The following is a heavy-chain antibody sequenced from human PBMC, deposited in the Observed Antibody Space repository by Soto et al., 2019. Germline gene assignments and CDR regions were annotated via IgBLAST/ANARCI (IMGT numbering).Heavy chain of an antibody. D-gene: IGHD2-21*02. CDR3: ARGPTLAYCGGDCPWYFDL. J-gene: IGHJ2*01. CDR2: INAFTGNT. V-gene: IGHV1-3*01. Sequence: ASVKVACKAAGYTFTTYAGHWGLHPPVQRIEWMGWINAFTGNTEYSQRFQGRVTITRDTSARTVYMELSSLRSEDTTVYYCARGPTLAYCGGDCPWYFDLWGRGTLVTVSS. CDR1: GYTFTTYA.